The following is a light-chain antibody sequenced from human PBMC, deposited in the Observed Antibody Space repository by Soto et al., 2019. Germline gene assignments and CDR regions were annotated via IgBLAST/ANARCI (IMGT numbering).Light chain of an antibody. V-gene: IGKV3-20*01. CDR1: QSVSSTY. J-gene: IGKJ1*01. CDR2: GAS. Sequence: EIVLTQSPGTLSLSPGERATLSCRASQSVSSTYLAWYQQKPGQAPRLLISGASSRATGIPDRVSGSGSGTDFTLTISRLKPEDFAVYYCQQYSDLPWTFGQGTTVEIK. CDR3: QQYSDLPWT.